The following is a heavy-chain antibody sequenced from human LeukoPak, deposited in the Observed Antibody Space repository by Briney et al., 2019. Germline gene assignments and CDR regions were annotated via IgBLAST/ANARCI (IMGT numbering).Heavy chain of an antibody. J-gene: IGHJ5*02. Sequence: SETLSLTCAVYSGSFSGYYWSWIRQPPGEGLEWIGEINHSGSTNYNPSLKSRVTISVDTSKNQFSLKLSSVTAADTAVYYCARGKNYDFWSAVKRESYNWFDPWGQGTLVTVSS. CDR2: INHSGST. V-gene: IGHV4-34*01. CDR1: SGSFSGYY. D-gene: IGHD3-3*01. CDR3: ARGKNYDFWSAVKRESYNWFDP.